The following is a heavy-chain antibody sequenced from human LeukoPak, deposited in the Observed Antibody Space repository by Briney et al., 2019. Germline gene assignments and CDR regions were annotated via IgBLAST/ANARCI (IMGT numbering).Heavy chain of an antibody. CDR1: GGSISRSGYS. J-gene: IGHJ6*03. D-gene: IGHD3-22*01. CDR2: IYYSGST. CDR3: ARGVSSGYYYGDYYYMDV. Sequence: PSQTLSLTCAVSGGSISRSGYSWSWIRQPPGKGLEWIGYIYYSGSTNYNPSLKSRVTISVDTSKNQFSLKLSSVTAADTAVYYCARGVSSGYYYGDYYYMDVWGKGTTVTISS. V-gene: IGHV4-61*08.